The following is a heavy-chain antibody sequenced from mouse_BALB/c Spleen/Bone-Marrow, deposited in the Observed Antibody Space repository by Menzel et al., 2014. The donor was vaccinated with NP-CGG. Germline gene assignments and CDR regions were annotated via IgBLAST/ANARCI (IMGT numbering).Heavy chain of an antibody. V-gene: IGHV7-3*02. Sequence: EVKLVESGGGLVQPGGSLRLSCATSGFTFTDYYMSWVRQLPGKALEWLGFIRNKANGYTTENSESVKGRFTISRDNSQSNLYLQMNTLRAEDSATYYCARERAARAMVYYYDYRGQGT. CDR3: ARERAARAMVYYYDY. CDR1: GFTFTDYY. D-gene: IGHD3-1*01. CDR2: IRNKANGYTT. J-gene: IGHJ2*01.